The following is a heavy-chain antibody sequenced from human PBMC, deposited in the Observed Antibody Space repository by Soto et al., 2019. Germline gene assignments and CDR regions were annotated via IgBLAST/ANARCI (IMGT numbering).Heavy chain of an antibody. D-gene: IGHD3-22*01. J-gene: IGHJ4*02. Sequence: SETLSLTCTVSGGSISSYYWSWIRQPPGKGLEWIGYIYHTGITNYNPSLKSRVTISVDMSKNQFSLTLSSVTAADTAIYYCARVDSSGSYFDYWGQGTLVTVSS. CDR3: ARVDSSGSYFDY. CDR2: IYHTGIT. V-gene: IGHV4-59*01. CDR1: GGSISSYY.